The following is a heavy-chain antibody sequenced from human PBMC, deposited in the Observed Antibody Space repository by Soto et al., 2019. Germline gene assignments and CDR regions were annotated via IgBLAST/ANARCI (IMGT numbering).Heavy chain of an antibody. CDR3: TSRYCSGGRGPHLLSYYYHVMDV. D-gene: IGHD2-15*01. CDR2: IRDSDSGGST. J-gene: IGHJ6*02. CDR1: GFTFGNSA. Sequence: GGSLRLSCAACGFTFGNSAMTCVGQAPAKGLEWVSTIRDSDSGGSTFYADSVKGRFTISRDDSKNTLYLQMSSLRAEDTAMYYCTSRYCSGGRGPHLLSYYYHVMDVPSQGTTDPVSS. V-gene: IGHV3-23*01.